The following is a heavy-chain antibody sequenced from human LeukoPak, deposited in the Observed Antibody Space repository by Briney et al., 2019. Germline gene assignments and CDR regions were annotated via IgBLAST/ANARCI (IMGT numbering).Heavy chain of an antibody. CDR3: ARSRSGYSYDHAAFEI. V-gene: IGHV4-59*01. CDR1: GDSISTYY. J-gene: IGHJ3*02. CDR2: IDYRGST. D-gene: IGHD5-18*01. Sequence: SETLSLACTVSGDSISTYYWSWIRQPPGKGLEWIASIDYRGSTTYNPSLRSRVTISVDTSRNQFSLKLYSVTAADTAVYYCARSRSGYSYDHAAFEIWGQGTMVTVSS.